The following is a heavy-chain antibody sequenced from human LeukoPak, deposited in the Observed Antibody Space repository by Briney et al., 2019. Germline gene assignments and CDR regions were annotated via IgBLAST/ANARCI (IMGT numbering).Heavy chain of an antibody. J-gene: IGHJ4*02. CDR2: ISSSSSYI. V-gene: IGHV3-21*01. CDR1: GFTFSSYS. CDR3: ARDRDDYGDYVGEDPFDY. Sequence: PGGSLRLSCAASGFTFSSYSMNWVRQAPGKGLEWVSSISSSSSYIYYADSVKGRFTISRDNAKNSLYLQMNSLRAEDTAVYYCARDRDDYGDYVGEDPFDYWGQGTLVTVSS. D-gene: IGHD4-17*01.